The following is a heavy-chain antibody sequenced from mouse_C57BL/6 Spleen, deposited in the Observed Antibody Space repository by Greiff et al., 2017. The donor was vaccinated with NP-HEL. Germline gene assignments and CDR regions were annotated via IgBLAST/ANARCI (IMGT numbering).Heavy chain of an antibody. V-gene: IGHV5-17*01. CDR1: GFTFSDYG. CDR2: ISSGSSTI. D-gene: IGHD2-5*01. Sequence: EVQVVESGGGLVKPGGSLKLSCAASGFTFSDYGMHWVRQAPEKGLEWVAYISSGSSTIYYADTVKGRFTISRDNAKNTLFLQMASLRSEDTAMYYCARYYSNYVRAMDYWGQGTSVTVSS. CDR3: ARYYSNYVRAMDY. J-gene: IGHJ4*01.